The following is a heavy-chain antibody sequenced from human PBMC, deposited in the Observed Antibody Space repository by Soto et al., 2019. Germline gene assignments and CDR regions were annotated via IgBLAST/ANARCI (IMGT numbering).Heavy chain of an antibody. J-gene: IGHJ4*02. Sequence: EVQLVESGGGLVQPGGSLRLSCAASGFTFSSYWMSWXXXAXXKXXXWVANIKQDGSEKYYVDSVKGRFTISRDNAKXXXXXXXXXXXXXXXXXXXXXXXXXXXXXXAFDYWGQGTLVTVSS. CDR1: GFTFSSYW. V-gene: IGHV3-7*02. CDR3: XXXXXXXXXXAFDY. CDR2: IKQDGSEK.